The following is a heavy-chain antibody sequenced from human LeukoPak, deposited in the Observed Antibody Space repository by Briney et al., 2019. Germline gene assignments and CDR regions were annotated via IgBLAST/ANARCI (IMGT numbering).Heavy chain of an antibody. V-gene: IGHV1-46*01. CDR3: ARGNYGDYVD. CDR1: GYIFTSHY. J-gene: IGHJ4*02. Sequence: ASVKVSCKASGYIFTSHYMRWMRQAPGQGLEWMGMINPSGGSTVYAQKFQGRVTMTRDTSTSTVDMELSSLRSEVTAVYYCARGNYGDYVDWGQGTLVTVSS. D-gene: IGHD4-17*01. CDR2: INPSGGST.